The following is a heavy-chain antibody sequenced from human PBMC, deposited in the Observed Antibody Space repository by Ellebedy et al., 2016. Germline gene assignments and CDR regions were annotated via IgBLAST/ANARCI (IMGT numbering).Heavy chain of an antibody. CDR2: IIPILGIT. CDR3: ARDVRYAFDI. V-gene: IGHV1-69*04. CDR1: GGTFSRHA. Sequence: ASVKVSCEASGGTFSRHAISWVRQAPGQGLEWMGRIIPILGITNYTQKFQGRLTITADKSTSTAYMELRSLRSDDTAVYYCARDVRYAFDIWGQGTRVTVSS. D-gene: IGHD5-24*01. J-gene: IGHJ3*02.